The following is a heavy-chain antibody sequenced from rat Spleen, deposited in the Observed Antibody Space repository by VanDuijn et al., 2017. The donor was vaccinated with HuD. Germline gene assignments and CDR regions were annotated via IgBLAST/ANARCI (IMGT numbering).Heavy chain of an antibody. D-gene: IGHD1-7*01. CDR1: GLSLTSNS. J-gene: IGHJ2*01. CDR3: ARSHTMGISFDY. V-gene: IGHV2-47*01. Sequence: QVQLRESGPGLVQPSQTLSLTCTVSGLSLTSNSVSWIRQPPGKGLGWMGVIWSNGGTDYTSAIKSRMSISRDTSKSQVFLKMNSLQTEDTAMYFCARSHTMGISFDYWGQGVMVTVSS. CDR2: IWSNGGT.